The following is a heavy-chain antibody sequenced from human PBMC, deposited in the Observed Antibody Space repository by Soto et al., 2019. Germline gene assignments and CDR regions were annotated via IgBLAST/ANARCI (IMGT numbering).Heavy chain of an antibody. V-gene: IGHV1-46*01. Sequence: ASVKVSCKASGYTLTSYYMHCVRQAPGQGLEWMGIINPSGGSTSYAQKFQGRVTMTRDTSTSTVYMELSSLRSEDTAVYYCARAYDTAMVTGYFDYWGQGTLVTVS. CDR1: GYTLTSYY. CDR2: INPSGGST. CDR3: ARAYDTAMVTGYFDY. J-gene: IGHJ4*02. D-gene: IGHD5-18*01.